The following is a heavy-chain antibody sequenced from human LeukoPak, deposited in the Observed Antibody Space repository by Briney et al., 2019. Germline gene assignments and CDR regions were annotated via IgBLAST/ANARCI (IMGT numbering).Heavy chain of an antibody. V-gene: IGHV3-7*01. CDR1: GFTFSSYW. Sequence: QTGGSLRLSCAASGFTFSSYWMSWVRQAPGKGLEWVANIKQGGSEKYYVDSVKGRFTISRDNAKNSLYLQMNSLRAEDTAVYYCARPSLNTGSYFDYWGQGILVSVSS. J-gene: IGHJ4*02. D-gene: IGHD1-26*01. CDR3: ARPSLNTGSYFDY. CDR2: IKQGGSEK.